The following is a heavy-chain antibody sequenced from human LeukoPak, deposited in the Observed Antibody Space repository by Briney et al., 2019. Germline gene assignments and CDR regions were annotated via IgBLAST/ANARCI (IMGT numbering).Heavy chain of an antibody. CDR2: ISWNSGSI. D-gene: IGHD3-22*01. Sequence: GGSLRLSCAASGFTFDDYAMHWVRQAPGKGLEWVSGISWNSGSIGYADSVKDRFTISRDNAKISLYLQMNSLRAEDTALYYCAKDQKYYYDSSGSIDYWGQGTLVTVSS. V-gene: IGHV3-9*01. J-gene: IGHJ4*02. CDR1: GFTFDDYA. CDR3: AKDQKYYYDSSGSIDY.